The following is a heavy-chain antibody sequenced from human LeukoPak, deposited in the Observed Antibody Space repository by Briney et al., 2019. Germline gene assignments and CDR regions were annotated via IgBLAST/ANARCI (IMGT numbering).Heavy chain of an antibody. J-gene: IGHJ3*02. CDR2: ISSSGSTI. Sequence: PGGSLRLSCAASGFTFSDYYMSWIRQAPGKGLEWVSYISSSGSTIYYADSVKGRFTISRDNAKNSLYLQMNSLRAEDTAVYYCGRVFAPPKAFDIWGQGTMVTVSS. V-gene: IGHV3-11*01. CDR3: GRVFAPPKAFDI. CDR1: GFTFSDYY.